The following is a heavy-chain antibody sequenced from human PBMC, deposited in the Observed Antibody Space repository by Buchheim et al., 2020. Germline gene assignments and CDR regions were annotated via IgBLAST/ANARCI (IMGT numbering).Heavy chain of an antibody. J-gene: IGHJ6*02. Sequence: EVQMVDSGGGLVQPGGSLRLSCAASGFNFGAYAMNWFRQAPGRGLEWLSHIRSGSTAMYYTDSVRGRFTISRADAKNFLFLQMDSLRDDDTAVYFCATWAFYHGVDVWGQGT. CDR1: GFNFGAYA. CDR3: ATWAFYHGVDV. D-gene: IGHD7-27*01. V-gene: IGHV3-48*02. CDR2: IRSGSTAM.